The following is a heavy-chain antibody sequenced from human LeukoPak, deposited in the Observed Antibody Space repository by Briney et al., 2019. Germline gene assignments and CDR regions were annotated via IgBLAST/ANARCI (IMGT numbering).Heavy chain of an antibody. CDR3: ARDGNYYDSSGPADY. CDR2: INSDGIST. CDR1: RFTFSRYW. V-gene: IGHV3-74*01. J-gene: IGHJ4*02. Sequence: GGSLRLSCAASRFTFSRYWMHWVRQAPGKGLVWVSRINSDGISTSYADSVKGRFTISRDNAKNTLYLQVNSLRAEDTAVYYCARDGNYYDSSGPADYWGQGTLVTVSS. D-gene: IGHD3-22*01.